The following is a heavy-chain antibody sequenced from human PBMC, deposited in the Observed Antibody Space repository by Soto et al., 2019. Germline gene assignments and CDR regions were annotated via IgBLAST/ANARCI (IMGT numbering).Heavy chain of an antibody. J-gene: IGHJ4*02. CDR1: GLTFSSYG. CDR3: AMRDMSTDYY. D-gene: IGHD3-16*01. CDR2: ISGSGTST. V-gene: IGHV3-23*01. Sequence: PWGSLRLSCAASGLTFSSYGMSWVRQAPGKGLEWVSAISGSGTSTYYADSVKGRFTISRDNSKNTLYLQMNSLRAEDTAVYYCAMRDMSTDYYRGQGTLVTVSS.